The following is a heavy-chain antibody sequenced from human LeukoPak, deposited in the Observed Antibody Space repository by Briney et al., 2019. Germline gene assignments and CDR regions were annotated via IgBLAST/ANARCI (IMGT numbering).Heavy chain of an antibody. D-gene: IGHD2-2*01. CDR2: IWYDGSNK. J-gene: IGHJ4*02. CDR1: GFTFSSYG. V-gene: IGHV3-33*01. CDR3: ARDYYCSSTSCPVTFDY. Sequence: PGGSLRLSCAASGFTFSSYGMHWVRQAPGKGLEWVAVIWYDGSNKYYADSVKGRFTISRDNSKNTLYLQMNSLRAEDTAVYYCARDYYCSSTSCPVTFDYWGQGTLVTVSS.